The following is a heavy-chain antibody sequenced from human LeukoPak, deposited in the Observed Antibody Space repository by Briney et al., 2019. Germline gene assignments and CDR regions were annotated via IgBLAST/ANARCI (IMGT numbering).Heavy chain of an antibody. V-gene: IGHV3-53*01. CDR1: GFTVNSYA. J-gene: IGHJ4*02. CDR2: IYSGGST. D-gene: IGHD3-3*01. Sequence: GGSLRLSCAASGFTVNSYAMSWVRQAPGKGLEWVSVIYSGGSTYYADSVKGRFTISRDNSKNTLYLQMNSLRAEDTAVYYCAREAIVRFYFDYWGQGTLVTVSS. CDR3: AREAIVRFYFDY.